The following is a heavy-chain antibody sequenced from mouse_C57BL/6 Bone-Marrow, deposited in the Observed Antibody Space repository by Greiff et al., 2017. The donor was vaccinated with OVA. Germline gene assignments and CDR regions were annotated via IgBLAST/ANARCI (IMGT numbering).Heavy chain of an antibody. D-gene: IGHD2-12*01. J-gene: IGHJ1*03. CDR2: INPNNGGT. CDR1: GYTFTDYY. Sequence: VQLQQSGPELVKPGASVKISCKASGYTFTDYYMNWVKQSHGKSLEWIGDINPNNGGTSYNQKFKGKATLTVDKSSSTAYMELRSLTSEDSAVYYCARWEAYVTYWYFDVWGTGTTVTVSS. CDR3: ARWEAYVTYWYFDV. V-gene: IGHV1-26*01.